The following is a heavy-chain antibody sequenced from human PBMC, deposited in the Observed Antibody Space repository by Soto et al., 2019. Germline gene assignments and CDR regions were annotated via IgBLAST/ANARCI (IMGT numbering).Heavy chain of an antibody. CDR3: ARDDPILDRYCSGGSCYVGAFDI. CDR2: IYYSGST. Sequence: PSETLSLTCTVSGGSISSYYWSWIRQPPGKGLEWIGYIYYSGSTNYNPSLKSRVTISVDTSKNQFSLKLSSVTAADTAVYYCARDDPILDRYCSGGSCYVGAFDIWGQGTMVTVSS. V-gene: IGHV4-59*01. J-gene: IGHJ3*02. CDR1: GGSISSYY. D-gene: IGHD2-15*01.